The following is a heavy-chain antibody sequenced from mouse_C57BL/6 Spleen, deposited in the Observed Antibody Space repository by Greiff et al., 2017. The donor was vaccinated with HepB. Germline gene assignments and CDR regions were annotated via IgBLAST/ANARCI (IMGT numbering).Heavy chain of an antibody. CDR1: GYAFSSYW. V-gene: IGHV1-80*01. CDR3: ARDGWLSFTFDY. D-gene: IGHD2-3*01. CDR2: IYPGDGDT. J-gene: IGHJ2*01. Sequence: QVQLQQSGAELVKPGASVKISCKASGYAFSSYWMNWVKQRPGKGLEWIGQIYPGDGDTNYNGKFKGKATLTADKSSSTAYMQLSSLTSEDSAVYFCARDGWLSFTFDYWGQGTTLTVSS.